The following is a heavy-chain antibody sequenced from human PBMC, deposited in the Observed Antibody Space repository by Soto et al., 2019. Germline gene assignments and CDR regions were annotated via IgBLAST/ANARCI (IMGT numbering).Heavy chain of an antibody. V-gene: IGHV3-23*01. Sequence: EVQLLESGGGLVQPGGSLRLSCAASGFSFSNSAMSWVRQAPGKGPEWVSGISSGGVTLYADSLRGRFTISRDISKNTLYLQINSRRVEDTAVYYCARDAGAVSGYWGQGTLVTVSS. CDR1: GFSFSNSA. CDR3: ARDAGAVSGY. CDR2: ISSGGVT. D-gene: IGHD7-27*01. J-gene: IGHJ4*02.